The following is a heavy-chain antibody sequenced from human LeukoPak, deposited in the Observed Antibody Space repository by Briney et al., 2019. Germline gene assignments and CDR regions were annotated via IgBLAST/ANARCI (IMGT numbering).Heavy chain of an antibody. V-gene: IGHV3-30*18. CDR3: AKNEGGNFYYGMDV. J-gene: IGHJ6*02. Sequence: GGSLRLSCAASGFTFSSYGMHWVRQAPGKGLEWVAVISYDGSNKYYADSVKGRFTISSDNSKNTLYLQMKSLRAEDTAVYFCAKNEGGNFYYGMDVWGQGTTVTVSS. CDR2: ISYDGSNK. CDR1: GFTFSSYG.